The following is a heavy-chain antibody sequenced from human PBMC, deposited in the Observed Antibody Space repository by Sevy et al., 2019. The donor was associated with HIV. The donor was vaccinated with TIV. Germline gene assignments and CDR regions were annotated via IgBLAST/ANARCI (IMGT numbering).Heavy chain of an antibody. Sequence: SETLSLTCAVSGGSISSVNWWHWVRQPPGKGLEGIGENYHSGSTNYNPSLKSRVTISVDNSKNQFSLRLSSVTAADTAVYYCARGGETPRGFDPWGQGSLVTVSS. CDR3: ARGGETPRGFDP. CDR2: NYHSGST. D-gene: IGHD3-16*01. V-gene: IGHV4-4*02. CDR1: GGSISSVNW. J-gene: IGHJ5*02.